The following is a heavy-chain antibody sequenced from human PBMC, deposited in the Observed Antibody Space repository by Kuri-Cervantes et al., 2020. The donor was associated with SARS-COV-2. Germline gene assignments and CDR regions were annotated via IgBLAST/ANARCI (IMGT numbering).Heavy chain of an antibody. D-gene: IGHD3-3*01. J-gene: IGHJ4*02. CDR2: IDPNSGDT. Sequence: ASVKVSCKASGYTFTGRYIYWVRQAPGQGLEWMGWIDPNSGDTKYTQKFQGRVTMARDTSITTAYMELNGLRSDDTAGYYCARGYYGLDYWGQGSLVTVSS. V-gene: IGHV1-2*02. CDR1: GYTFTGRY. CDR3: ARGYYGLDY.